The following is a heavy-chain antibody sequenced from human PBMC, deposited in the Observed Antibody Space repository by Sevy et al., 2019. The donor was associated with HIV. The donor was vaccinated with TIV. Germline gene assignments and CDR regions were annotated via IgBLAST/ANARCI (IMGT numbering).Heavy chain of an antibody. CDR3: ATTKDYYDNSGYPFDS. CDR1: GYTLTELS. D-gene: IGHD3-22*01. Sequence: ASVKVSCKVTGYTLTELSLHWVRQTSVKGLEWMGSFVPEDGETIYAQKFQGRITMTEDTSTDTAYMELSSLRSEDTAVYYCATTKDYYDNSGYPFDSWGQGTLVTVSS. J-gene: IGHJ4*02. V-gene: IGHV1-24*01. CDR2: FVPEDGET.